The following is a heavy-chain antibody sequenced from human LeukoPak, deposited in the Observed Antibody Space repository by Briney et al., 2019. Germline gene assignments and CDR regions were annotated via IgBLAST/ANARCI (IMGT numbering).Heavy chain of an antibody. CDR3: ARSPTGHDAFDI. CDR1: GGSISSGGYY. J-gene: IGHJ3*02. V-gene: IGHV4-61*08. CDR2: IYYSGST. Sequence: SETLSLTCTVSGGSISSGGYYWSWIRQPPGKGLEWIGYIYYSGSTNYNPSLKSRVTISVDTSKNQFSLKLSSVTAADTAVYYCARSPTGHDAFDIWGQGTMVTVSS.